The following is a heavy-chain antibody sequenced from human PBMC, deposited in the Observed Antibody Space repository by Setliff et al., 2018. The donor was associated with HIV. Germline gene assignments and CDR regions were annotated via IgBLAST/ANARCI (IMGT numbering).Heavy chain of an antibody. J-gene: IGHJ6*03. CDR1: GGSISTYY. D-gene: IGHD2-21*01. CDR3: ARDNRVMALNYYYYYMDV. V-gene: IGHV4-59*01. CDR2: IYYSGST. Sequence: SETLSLTCAVSGGSISTYYWSWVRQPPGKGLEWIGFIYYSGSTNYNPSLKSRVTISVDTSKNQFSLKLSSVTAADTAVYYCARDNRVMALNYYYYYMDVWGKGTTVTVSS.